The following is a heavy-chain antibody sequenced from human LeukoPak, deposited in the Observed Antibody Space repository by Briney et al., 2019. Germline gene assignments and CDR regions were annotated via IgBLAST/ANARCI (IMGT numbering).Heavy chain of an antibody. D-gene: IGHD6-19*01. CDR3: ARGVAGPYYYYYMDV. J-gene: IGHJ6*03. CDR2: INPNSGGT. CDR1: GYNITAQY. Sequence: GASVKVSCKASGYNITAQYMHWVRQAPGQGLEWMGWINPNSGGTNYAQKFQGRVTMTRDTSISTAYMELSRLTSDDTAVYYCARGVAGPYYYYYMDVWGRGTTVTVSS. V-gene: IGHV1-2*02.